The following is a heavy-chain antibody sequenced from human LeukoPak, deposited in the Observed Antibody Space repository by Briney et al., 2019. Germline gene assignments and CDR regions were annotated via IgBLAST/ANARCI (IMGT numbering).Heavy chain of an antibody. CDR2: TYYRSKWYN. Sequence: SQTLSLTCAISGDSVSSNSAAWNWIRQSPSRGLEWLGRTYYRSKWYNDYAVSVKSRITINPDTSKNQFSLQLNSVTPEDTAVYYCARDLGGTGPALDPHYYYYGMDVWGQGTTVTVSS. D-gene: IGHD2-2*01. V-gene: IGHV6-1*01. CDR1: GDSVSSNSAA. CDR3: ARDLGGTGPALDPHYYYYGMDV. J-gene: IGHJ6*02.